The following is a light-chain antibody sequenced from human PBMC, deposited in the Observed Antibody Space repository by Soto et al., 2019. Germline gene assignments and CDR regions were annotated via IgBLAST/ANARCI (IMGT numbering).Light chain of an antibody. J-gene: IGKJ4*01. V-gene: IGKV3-11*01. CDR2: DAS. Sequence: EIVLTQSPGTLSLSPGEIATLSCRASQSVSSYLAWYQQKPGQAPRLLIHDASNRATGTPARFSGSGSGTDFTLTISSLEPEDFAVYYCQQRSKWPLTFGGGTKVDIK. CDR1: QSVSSY. CDR3: QQRSKWPLT.